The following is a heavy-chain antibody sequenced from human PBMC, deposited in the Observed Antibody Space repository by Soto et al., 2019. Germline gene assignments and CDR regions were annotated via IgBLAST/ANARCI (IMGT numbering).Heavy chain of an antibody. V-gene: IGHV1-24*01. Sequence: GASVKVSCKVSGYTLTELSMHWVRQAPGKGLEWMGGFDPEDGETIYAQKFQGRVTMTEDTSTDTAYMELSSLRSEDTAVYYCATDGIAVAGTSGYGMDVWGQGTTVTVSS. D-gene: IGHD6-19*01. J-gene: IGHJ6*02. CDR2: FDPEDGET. CDR1: GYTLTELS. CDR3: ATDGIAVAGTSGYGMDV.